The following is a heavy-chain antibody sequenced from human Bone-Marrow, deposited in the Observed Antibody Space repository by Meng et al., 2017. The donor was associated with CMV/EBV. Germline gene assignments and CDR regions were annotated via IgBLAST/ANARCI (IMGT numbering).Heavy chain of an antibody. CDR3: ARGVVPAFDLSAYYYGMDV. V-gene: IGHV3-30-3*01. D-gene: IGHD2-2*01. CDR1: GFTLSDHY. CDR2: ISYDGSNK. J-gene: IGHJ6*02. Sequence: GGSLRLSCVASGFTLSDHYIDWVRQAPGKGLEWVAVISYDGSNKYYADSVKGRFTISRDNSKNTLYLQMNSLRAEDTAVYYCARGVVPAFDLSAYYYGMDVWGQGTTVTFSS.